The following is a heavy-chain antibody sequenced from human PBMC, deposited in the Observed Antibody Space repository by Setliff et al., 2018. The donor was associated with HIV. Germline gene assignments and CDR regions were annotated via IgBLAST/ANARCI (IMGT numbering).Heavy chain of an antibody. J-gene: IGHJ4*02. Sequence: PGGSLRLSCAASGFTFSNYAMCWVRQAPGKGLEWVSAIYGSSGSTNYADSVKGRFTISRDNSKNMFSLKLHSVTAADTAVYYCASGEDSGTYGEPYDSWGQGALVTVSS. V-gene: IGHV3-23*01. D-gene: IGHD1-26*01. CDR1: GFTFSNYA. CDR3: ASGEDSGTYGEPYDS. CDR2: IYGSSGST.